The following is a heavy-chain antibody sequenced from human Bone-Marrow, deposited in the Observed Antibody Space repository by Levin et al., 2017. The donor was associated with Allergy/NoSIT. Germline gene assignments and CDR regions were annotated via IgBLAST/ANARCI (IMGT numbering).Heavy chain of an antibody. CDR2: ISGSGGST. CDR1: GFTFSSYA. D-gene: IGHD3-22*01. J-gene: IGHJ5*02. CDR3: AKDQKVVAATKPMIVVVITNWFDP. Sequence: GESLKISCAASGFTFSSYAMSWVRQAPGKGLEWVSAISGSGGSTYYADSVKGRFTISRDNSKNTLYLQMNSLRAEDTAVYYCAKDQKVVAATKPMIVVVITNWFDPWGQGTLVTVSS. V-gene: IGHV3-23*01.